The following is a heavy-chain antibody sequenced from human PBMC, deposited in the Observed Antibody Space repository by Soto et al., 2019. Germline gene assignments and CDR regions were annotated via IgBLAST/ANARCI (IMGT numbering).Heavy chain of an antibody. J-gene: IGHJ3*01. Sequence: QVQLQESGPEVVKPSDALSLTCTVSGAPINSGSYYWAWIRQSPGRGLEWIGSIYYTGTTYYNPSLRSRVTISVAMSKGQFSLNLTSMTDAEPAVYYCVGPSPHAFDVWGQGTPVTVSS. D-gene: IGHD2-2*01. V-gene: IGHV4-39*01. CDR2: IYYTGTT. CDR3: VGPSPHAFDV. CDR1: GAPINSGSYY.